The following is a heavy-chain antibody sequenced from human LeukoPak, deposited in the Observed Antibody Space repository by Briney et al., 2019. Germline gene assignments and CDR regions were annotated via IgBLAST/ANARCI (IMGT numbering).Heavy chain of an antibody. CDR3: ARRVVVVTANDKSDAFDV. J-gene: IGHJ3*01. Sequence: PSETLSLTCTVSGGSISSYYWSWIRQPPGEGLEWIGYIYYSGSTNYNPSLKSRVTISLDTSKNQFSLKLNSVTAADTAVYYCARRVVVVTANDKSDAFDVWGQWTVATVSS. V-gene: IGHV4-59*01. CDR1: GGSISSYY. CDR2: IYYSGST. D-gene: IGHD2-21*02.